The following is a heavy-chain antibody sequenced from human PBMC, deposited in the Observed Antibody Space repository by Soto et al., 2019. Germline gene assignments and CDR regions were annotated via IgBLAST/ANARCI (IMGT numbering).Heavy chain of an antibody. J-gene: IGHJ5*02. CDR2: INPNNGAT. V-gene: IGHV1-2*02. CDR1: RYIFTAYF. CDR3: ASLDPGARFDP. Sequence: QVQLVQSGAEVKKPGASVKVSCKAPRYIFTAYFMHWVRQAPGQGLEWMGWINPNNGATHYGLSFQGRVAMTRDTSISTAYMELSSRRSDDTAVYYCASLDPGARFDPWGQGTLVIVSS.